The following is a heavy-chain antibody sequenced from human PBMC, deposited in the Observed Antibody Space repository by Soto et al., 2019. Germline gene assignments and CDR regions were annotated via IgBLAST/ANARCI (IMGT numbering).Heavy chain of an antibody. Sequence: SETLSLTCTVSGGSISSYYWSWIRQPPGKGLEWIGYIYYSGSTNYNPSLKSRVTISVDTSKNQFSLKLSSVTAADTAVYYCARDRGDYDFLLAHWGQGTLVTVSS. CDR2: IYYSGST. CDR1: GGSISSYY. CDR3: ARDRGDYDFLLAH. V-gene: IGHV4-59*01. J-gene: IGHJ4*02. D-gene: IGHD3-3*01.